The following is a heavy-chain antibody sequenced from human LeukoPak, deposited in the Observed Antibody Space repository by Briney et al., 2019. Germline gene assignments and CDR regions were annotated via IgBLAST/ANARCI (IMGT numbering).Heavy chain of an antibody. CDR1: GGSISSYY. V-gene: IGHV4-59*01. Sequence: SETLSLTCTVSGGSISSYYWSWIRQPPGKGLEWIGYIYYSGSNNYNPSLKSRVTISVDTSKNQFSLKLSSVTAADTAVYYCARDLGIVVGTFDYWGQGTLVTVSS. CDR3: ARDLGIVVGTFDY. CDR2: IYYSGSN. J-gene: IGHJ4*02. D-gene: IGHD6-19*01.